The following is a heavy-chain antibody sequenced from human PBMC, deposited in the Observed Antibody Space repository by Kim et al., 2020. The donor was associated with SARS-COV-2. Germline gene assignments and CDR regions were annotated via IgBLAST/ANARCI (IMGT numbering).Heavy chain of an antibody. V-gene: IGHV3-33*01. CDR1: GFTFSSYG. CDR2: IWYDGSNK. CDR3: ARGDGYNHGAFDI. Sequence: GGSLRLSCAASGFTFSSYGMHWVRQAPGKGLEWVAVIWYDGSNKYYADSVKGRFTISRDNSKNTLYLQMNSLRAEDTAVYYCARGDGYNHGAFDIWGQGTMVTVSS. J-gene: IGHJ3*02. D-gene: IGHD5-12*01.